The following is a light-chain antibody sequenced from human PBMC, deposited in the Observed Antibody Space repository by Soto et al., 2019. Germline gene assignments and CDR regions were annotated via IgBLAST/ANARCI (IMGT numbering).Light chain of an antibody. Sequence: DIQMTQSPSSLSASVGDRVTITCQASQDISNHLNWYQQKPGEVPKLLIYDASNLETGVPSRFSGSGSGTDFTFTISSLQPEDIATYYCQQYDNLPLTFGGGTMVEIK. CDR3: QQYDNLPLT. J-gene: IGKJ4*01. CDR2: DAS. V-gene: IGKV1-33*01. CDR1: QDISNH.